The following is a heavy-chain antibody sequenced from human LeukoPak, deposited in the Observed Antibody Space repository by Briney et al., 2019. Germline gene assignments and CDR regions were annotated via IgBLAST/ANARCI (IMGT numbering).Heavy chain of an antibody. J-gene: IGHJ3*02. D-gene: IGHD4-17*01. CDR2: INTNTGNP. V-gene: IGHV7-4-1*01. CDR3: ARGTHYGDAGGAFDI. CDR1: GYTFTSYA. Sequence: ASVKVSCKASGYTFTSYAMNWVRQAPGQGLEWMGWINTNTGNPTYAQGFTGRFVFSLDTSVSTAYLQMCSLTAEDTAVYYCARGTHYGDAGGAFDIWGQGTMVTVSS.